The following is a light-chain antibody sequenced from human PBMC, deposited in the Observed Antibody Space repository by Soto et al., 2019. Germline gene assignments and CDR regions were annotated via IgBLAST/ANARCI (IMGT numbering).Light chain of an antibody. Sequence: EIVLTQSPGTLSLSPGERATLSCRASQSVSSSYLAWYQQKPGQAPRLLIYDASSRATGIPDRFSGSVSGTDFTLTISRLEPEDFAVYYCQQYNYSPTTFGQGTKVEIK. CDR3: QQYNYSPTT. V-gene: IGKV3-20*01. J-gene: IGKJ1*01. CDR1: QSVSSSY. CDR2: DAS.